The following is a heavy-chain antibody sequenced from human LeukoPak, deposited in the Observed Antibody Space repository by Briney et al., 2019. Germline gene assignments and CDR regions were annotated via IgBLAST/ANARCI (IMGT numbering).Heavy chain of an antibody. D-gene: IGHD6-13*01. CDR1: GFTFSSYA. V-gene: IGHV3-23*01. CDR2: ISGSGGST. Sequence: GGSLRLSCAASGFTFSSYAMSWVRQAPGKGLEWVSAISGSGGSTYYADSVKGRFTISRDNSKNTLYLQMNSLRAEDTAVYYCAKEGAAAGTFYYYYYMDVWGKGTTVTVSS. J-gene: IGHJ6*03. CDR3: AKEGAAAGTFYYYYYMDV.